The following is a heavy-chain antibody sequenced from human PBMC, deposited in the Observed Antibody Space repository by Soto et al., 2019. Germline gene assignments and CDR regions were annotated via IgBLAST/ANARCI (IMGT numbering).Heavy chain of an antibody. Sequence: GGSLRLSCAASGFTFSIYGMHWVRHAPGKGLEWVAVIWYDGSNKYYADSVKGRFTISRDNSKNTLYLQMNSLRAEDTAVYYCARGSYDSSGYGLNYWGQGTLVTVSS. CDR3: ARGSYDSSGYGLNY. D-gene: IGHD3-22*01. J-gene: IGHJ4*02. CDR2: IWYDGSNK. CDR1: GFTFSIYG. V-gene: IGHV3-33*01.